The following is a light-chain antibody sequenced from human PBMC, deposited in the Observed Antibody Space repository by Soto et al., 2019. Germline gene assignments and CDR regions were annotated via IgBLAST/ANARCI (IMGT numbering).Light chain of an antibody. CDR1: QGIGST. CDR2: DAY. CDR3: QRYTRWPLA. J-gene: IGKJ4*01. V-gene: IGKV3-15*01. Sequence: EIVMTQSPATLSVSPGERATLSCRASQGIGSTLAWYQQKPGQTPRLLIYDAYIRATGVPARFSASGSGTEFTLTINSLQSEDFAVYYCQRYTRWPLAFGGGTKVEIK.